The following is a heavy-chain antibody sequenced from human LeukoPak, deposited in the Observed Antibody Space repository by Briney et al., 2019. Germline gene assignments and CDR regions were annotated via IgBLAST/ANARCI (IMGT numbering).Heavy chain of an antibody. Sequence: GRSLRLSCAASGFTFSSYGMHWVRQAPGKGLEWVAVIWYDGGNKYYADSVKGRFTISRDNSKNTLYLQMNSLRAEDTAVYYCARAYYYGSGRVFDYWGQGTLVTVSS. CDR3: ARAYYYGSGRVFDY. CDR2: IWYDGGNK. J-gene: IGHJ4*02. D-gene: IGHD3-10*01. CDR1: GFTFSSYG. V-gene: IGHV3-33*01.